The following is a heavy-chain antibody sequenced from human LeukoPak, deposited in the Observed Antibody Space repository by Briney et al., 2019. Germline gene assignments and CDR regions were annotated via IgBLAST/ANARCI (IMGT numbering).Heavy chain of an antibody. CDR2: IKQDGSEK. V-gene: IGHV3-7*01. CDR3: ARDCSSTTCYWTLDY. J-gene: IGHJ4*02. Sequence: GGSLRLSCAASGFTFSTYWMSWVRQAPGKGLEWVANIKQDGSEKYYVDSVKGRLTISRDNAKNSLYLQLNSLRAEDTAVYYCARDCSSTTCYWTLDYWGQGTLVTVSS. D-gene: IGHD2-2*01. CDR1: GFTFSTYW.